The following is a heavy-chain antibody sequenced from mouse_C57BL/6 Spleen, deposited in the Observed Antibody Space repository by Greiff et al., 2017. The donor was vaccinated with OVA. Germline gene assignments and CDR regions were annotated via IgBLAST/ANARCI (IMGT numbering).Heavy chain of an antibody. Sequence: QVQLQQPGAELVMPGASVKLSCKASGYTFTSYWMPWVQQRPGQGLEWIGEIDPSDSYTNYNQKFKGKSTLTVDKSSSTAYMQLSSLTSEDSAVYYCARWYYGSSYLYAMDYWGQGTSVTVSS. CDR2: IDPSDSYT. J-gene: IGHJ4*01. CDR3: ARWYYGSSYLYAMDY. V-gene: IGHV1-69*01. CDR1: GYTFTSYW. D-gene: IGHD1-1*01.